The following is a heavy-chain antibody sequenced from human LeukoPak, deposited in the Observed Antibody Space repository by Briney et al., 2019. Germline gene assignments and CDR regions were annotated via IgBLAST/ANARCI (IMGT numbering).Heavy chain of an antibody. J-gene: IGHJ4*02. CDR3: ANKGTYYDFWSGFI. CDR1: GGSFSGYY. Sequence: ETLSLTCAVYGGSFSGYYWSWIRQPPGKGLEWVSAISGSGGSTYYADSVKGRFTISRDNSKNTLYLQMNSLRAEDTAVYYCANKGTYYDFWSGFIWGRGTLVTVSS. CDR2: ISGSGGST. V-gene: IGHV3-23*01. D-gene: IGHD3-3*01.